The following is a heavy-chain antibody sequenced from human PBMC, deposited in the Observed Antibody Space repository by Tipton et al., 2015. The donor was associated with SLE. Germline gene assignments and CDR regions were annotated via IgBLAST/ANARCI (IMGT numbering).Heavy chain of an antibody. J-gene: IGHJ1*01. CDR1: GGSISGHY. D-gene: IGHD4-17*01. Sequence: TLSLTCTVSGGSISGHYWGWIRQPPGKGLEWIGSIYHSGNTYSNPSLESRVTISVDTSKNQFSLKLSSVTAADTAVYYCARATVTTGKFQHWGQGTLVTVSS. CDR3: ARATVTTGKFQH. CDR2: IYHSGNT. V-gene: IGHV4-38-2*02.